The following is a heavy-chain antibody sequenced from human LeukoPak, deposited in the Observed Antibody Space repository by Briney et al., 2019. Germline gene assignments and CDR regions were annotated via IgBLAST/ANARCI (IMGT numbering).Heavy chain of an antibody. CDR2: ISYDGSNK. CDR1: GFTFSSYA. CDR3: ARVRRIVGATTDPFDY. J-gene: IGHJ4*02. V-gene: IGHV3-30-3*01. Sequence: GGSLRLSCAASGFTFSSYAMYWVRQAPGKGLEWVAVISYDGSNKYYADSVKGRFTISRDNSKNTLYLQMNSLRAEDTAVYYCARVRRIVGATTDPFDYWGQGTLVTVSS. D-gene: IGHD1-26*01.